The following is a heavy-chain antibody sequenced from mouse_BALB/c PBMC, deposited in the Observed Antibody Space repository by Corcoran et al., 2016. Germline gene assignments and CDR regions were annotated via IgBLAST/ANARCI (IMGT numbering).Heavy chain of an antibody. J-gene: IGHJ1*01. CDR3: ARWGLLRGWYFDV. CDR2: ISYDGSN. D-gene: IGHD2-3*01. CDR1: GYSITSGYY. V-gene: IGHV3-6*02. Sequence: DVQLQESGPGLVKPSQSLSLTRSVTGYSITSGYYWNWIRQFPGNKLEWMGYISYDGSNNYNPSLKNRISITRDTSKNQFFLKLNSVTTEDTATYYCARWGLLRGWYFDVWGAGTTVTVSS.